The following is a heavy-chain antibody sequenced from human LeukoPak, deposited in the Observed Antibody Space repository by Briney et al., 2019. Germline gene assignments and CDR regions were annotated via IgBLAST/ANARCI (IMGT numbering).Heavy chain of an antibody. Sequence: PSETLSLTCAVSGGSTSSGGYSWSWIRQPPGKGLEWIGYIYHSGSTYYNPSLKSRVTISVDRSKNQFSLKLSSVTAADTAVYYCARAGQNYGDYVDYWGQGTLVTVSS. J-gene: IGHJ4*02. CDR2: IYHSGST. D-gene: IGHD4-17*01. CDR1: GGSTSSGGYS. CDR3: ARAGQNYGDYVDY. V-gene: IGHV4-30-2*01.